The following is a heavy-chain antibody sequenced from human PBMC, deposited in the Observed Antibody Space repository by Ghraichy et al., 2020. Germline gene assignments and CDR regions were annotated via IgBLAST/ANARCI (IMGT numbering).Heavy chain of an antibody. V-gene: IGHV4-31*03. CDR3: ARPAGGTGNYNFYMDV. CDR1: GDSIGSGTYY. CDR2: IYYSGTA. Sequence: SETLSLTCTVSGDSIGSGTYYWTWIRQFPGKGLEWIGYIYYSGTAYYNPSLKSRITMSIDTSKNQFSLKLFSVTAADAAVYYCARPAGGTGNYNFYMDVWGKGST. D-gene: IGHD1-7*01. J-gene: IGHJ6*03.